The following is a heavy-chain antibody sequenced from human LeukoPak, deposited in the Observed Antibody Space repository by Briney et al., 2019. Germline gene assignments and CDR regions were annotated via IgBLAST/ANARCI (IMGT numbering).Heavy chain of an antibody. CDR1: GGSISSYY. J-gene: IGHJ3*02. V-gene: IGHV4-4*07. Sequence: PSETLSLTCTVSGGSISSYYWSWIRQPAGKGLEWIGRIYTSGSTNYSPSLKSRVTMSVDTSKNQFSLKLSSVTAADTAVYYCARVVAAAGTNAFDIWGQGTMVTVSS. D-gene: IGHD6-13*01. CDR2: IYTSGST. CDR3: ARVVAAAGTNAFDI.